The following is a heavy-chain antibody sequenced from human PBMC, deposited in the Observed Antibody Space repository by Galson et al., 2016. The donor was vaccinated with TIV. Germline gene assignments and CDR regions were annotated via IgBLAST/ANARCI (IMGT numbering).Heavy chain of an antibody. D-gene: IGHD6-19*01. J-gene: IGHJ3*02. CDR3: ARASSSGWDNGDDAFDK. Sequence: PPGKGLEWIGRFYSSGNSDYKPSLRRRVTISGDKSKNQVSLTLPSVTAADTAVYYCARASSSGWDNGDDAFDKWGQGTMVTVSS. V-gene: IGHV4-4*07. CDR2: FYSSGNS.